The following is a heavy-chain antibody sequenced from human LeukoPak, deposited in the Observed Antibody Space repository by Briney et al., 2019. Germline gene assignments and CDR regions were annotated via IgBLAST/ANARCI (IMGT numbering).Heavy chain of an antibody. D-gene: IGHD6-6*01. Sequence: GRSLRLSCAASGFTFSSYAMHWVRQAPGKGLEWVAVISYDGSNKYYADSVKGRFTISRDNSKNTLYLQMNSLRAEDTAVYYCAKGSYSSSSHWGQGTLVTVSS. CDR2: ISYDGSNK. J-gene: IGHJ4*02. V-gene: IGHV3-30-3*01. CDR3: AKGSYSSSSH. CDR1: GFTFSSYA.